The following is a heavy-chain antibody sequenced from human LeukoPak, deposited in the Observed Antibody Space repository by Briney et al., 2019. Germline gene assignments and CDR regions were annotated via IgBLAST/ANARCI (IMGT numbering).Heavy chain of an antibody. V-gene: IGHV3-48*04. Sequence: GGSLRLSCAASGFTVSSYSMNWVRQAPGKGLEWVSYISSSSSTIYYADSVKGRFTISRDNAKNSLYLQMNSLRAEDTAVYYCARGNWNYGAAFDIWGQGTMVTVSS. CDR2: ISSSSSTI. CDR1: GFTVSSYS. J-gene: IGHJ3*02. CDR3: ARGNWNYGAAFDI. D-gene: IGHD1-7*01.